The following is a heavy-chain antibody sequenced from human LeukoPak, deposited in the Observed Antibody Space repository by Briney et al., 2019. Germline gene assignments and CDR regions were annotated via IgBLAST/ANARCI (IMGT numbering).Heavy chain of an antibody. Sequence: KSSETLSLTCTVSGGSISSYYWSWIRQPPGKGLEWIGYIYYSGSTNYNPSLKSRVTISVDTSKNQFSLKLSSVTAADTAVYYCAREFREENDYWGQGTLVTVSS. J-gene: IGHJ4*02. CDR3: AREFREENDY. CDR1: GGSISSYY. CDR2: IYYSGST. V-gene: IGHV4-59*12.